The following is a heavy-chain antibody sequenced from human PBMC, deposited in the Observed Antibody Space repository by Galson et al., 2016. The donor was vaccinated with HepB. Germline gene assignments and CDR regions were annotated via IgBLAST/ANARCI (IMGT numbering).Heavy chain of an antibody. V-gene: IGHV3-21*01. CDR1: EFTFSSYS. Sequence: SLRLSCAASEFTFSSYSMNWVRQAPGKGLEWVSSISSYSSYIYYADSVKGRFTISRDNAKDSLYLQVNSLRADDTAVYYCARGTVAGSLDYWGQGTLVIVSA. CDR2: ISSYSSYI. D-gene: IGHD6-19*01. J-gene: IGHJ4*02. CDR3: ARGTVAGSLDY.